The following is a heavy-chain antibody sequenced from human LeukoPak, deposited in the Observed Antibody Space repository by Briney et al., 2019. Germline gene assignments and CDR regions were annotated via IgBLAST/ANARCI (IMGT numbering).Heavy chain of an antibody. J-gene: IGHJ4*02. D-gene: IGHD6-13*01. CDR1: GFTFNDYW. V-gene: IGHV3-7*01. Sequence: GGSLRLSCTASGFTFNDYWMTWVRQTPGKGLEWLANINEDGSAKNYVDSVKGRFTISRDNAKNSLYLQMNSLRAEDTAVYYCARAGTYSSSQSDYWGQGTLVTVSS. CDR3: ARAGTYSSSQSDY. CDR2: INEDGSAK.